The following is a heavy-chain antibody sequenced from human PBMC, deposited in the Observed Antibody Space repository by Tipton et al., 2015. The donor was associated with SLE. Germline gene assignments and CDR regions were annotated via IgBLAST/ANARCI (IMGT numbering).Heavy chain of an antibody. CDR2: ITASGSVI. D-gene: IGHD1-1*01. CDR1: GFTFNSYE. CDR3: SREMPNTGGDAADL. J-gene: IGHJ3*01. V-gene: IGHV3-48*03. Sequence: GSLRLSCAASGFTFNSYEMNWVRQASGKGLEWIAYITASGSVILYADSVKGRFTMSRDNTKNSLYLHMDSLRVEDSAVYYCSREMPNTGGDAADLWGQGTLVTVSA.